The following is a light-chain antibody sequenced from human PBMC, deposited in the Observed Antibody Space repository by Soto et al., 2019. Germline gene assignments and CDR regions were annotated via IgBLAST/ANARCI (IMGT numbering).Light chain of an antibody. V-gene: IGLV2-23*01. CDR2: EGS. J-gene: IGLJ1*01. CDR3: CSYAGSSTSYV. CDR1: SSDVGSYNL. Sequence: QSVLTQPASVSGSPGRSITISCTGTSSDVGSYNLVSWYQQHPGKAPKLMIYEGSKRPSGVSNRFSGSKSGNTASLTISGLQAEDEADYYCCSYAGSSTSYVFGTGTKATVL.